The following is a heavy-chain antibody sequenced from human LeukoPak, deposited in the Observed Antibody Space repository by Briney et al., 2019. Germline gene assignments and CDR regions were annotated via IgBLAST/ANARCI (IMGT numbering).Heavy chain of an antibody. D-gene: IGHD2-2*01. CDR3: ARWGDIVVVPAAQIDAFDI. V-gene: IGHV3-23*01. CDR2: ISGTGGST. J-gene: IGHJ3*02. CDR1: GFTFGTYA. Sequence: GGSLRLSCAASGFTFGTYAMTWVRQAPGKGLEWVSLISGTGGSTYYADSVKGRFTISRDNSKNTLYLQMNSLRAEDTAVYYCARWGDIVVVPAAQIDAFDIWGQGTMVTVSS.